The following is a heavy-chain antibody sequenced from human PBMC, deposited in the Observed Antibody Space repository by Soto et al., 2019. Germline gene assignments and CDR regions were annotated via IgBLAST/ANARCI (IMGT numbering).Heavy chain of an antibody. V-gene: IGHV1-69*02. CDR3: AMEYCSSTSCYRDY. CDR1: GGTFSSYT. J-gene: IGHJ4*02. CDR2: IIPILGIA. D-gene: IGHD2-2*02. Sequence: QVQLVQSEAEVKKPGSSVKVSCKASGGTFSSYTISWVRQAPGQGLEWMGRIIPILGIANYAQKFQVRVTITADKSTSEACMVRSRLRAEDTSVYYCAMEYCSSTSCYRDYWGQGTLFTVSS.